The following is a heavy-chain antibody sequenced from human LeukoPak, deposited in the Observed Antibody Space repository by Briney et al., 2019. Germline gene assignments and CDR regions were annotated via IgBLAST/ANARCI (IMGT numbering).Heavy chain of an antibody. CDR2: ISGSGGST. CDR1: GFTFSSYA. CDR3: AKMPVSYSSGWSNFDY. V-gene: IGHV3-23*01. J-gene: IGHJ4*02. D-gene: IGHD6-19*01. Sequence: GGSLRLSCAASGFTFSSYAMSWVRRAPEKGLEWVSGISGSGGSTYYADSVKGRFTISRDNSKNTLYLQMNSLRAEDTAVYYCAKMPVSYSSGWSNFDYWGQGTLVTVSS.